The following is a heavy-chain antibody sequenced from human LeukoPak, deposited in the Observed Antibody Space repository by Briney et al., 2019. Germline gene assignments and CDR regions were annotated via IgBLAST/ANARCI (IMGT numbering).Heavy chain of an antibody. D-gene: IGHD3-22*01. CDR3: ARDKSYYDSSGSDQPRAFDI. Sequence: SVKVSCKASGGTFSSYAISWVRQAPGQGLEWMGRIIPILGIANYAQKFQGRVTITADKSTSTAYMELSSLRSEDTAVYYCARDKSYYDSSGSDQPRAFDIWGQGTMVTVSS. CDR1: GGTFSSYA. V-gene: IGHV1-69*04. J-gene: IGHJ3*02. CDR2: IIPILGIA.